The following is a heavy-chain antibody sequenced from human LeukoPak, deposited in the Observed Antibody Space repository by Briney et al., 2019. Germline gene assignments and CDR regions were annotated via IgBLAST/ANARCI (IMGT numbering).Heavy chain of an antibody. D-gene: IGHD6-13*01. J-gene: IGHJ4*02. V-gene: IGHV3-9*03. CDR1: GFTFDDYA. CDR3: AKAGSSWYYFDY. CDR2: ISWNSGSI. Sequence: ETGGSLRLSWAASGFTFDDYAMHWVRQAPGKGLEWVSGISWNSGSIGYADSVKGRFTISRDNAKNSLYLQMNSLRAEDMALYYCAKAGSSWYYFDYWGQGTLVTVSS.